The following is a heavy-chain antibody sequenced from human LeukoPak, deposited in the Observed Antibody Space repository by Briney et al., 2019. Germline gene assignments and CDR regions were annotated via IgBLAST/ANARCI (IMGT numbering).Heavy chain of an antibody. V-gene: IGHV1-2*02. Sequence: ASVKVSCKASGYTFTGYYMHWVRQAPGQGLEWMGWINPNSGGTNYAQKFQGRVTMTRDTSISTAYMELSRLRSDDTAVYYCARITTSSGYSLLDYWGQGTLVTVSS. CDR3: ARITTSSGYSLLDY. CDR1: GYTFTGYY. J-gene: IGHJ4*02. CDR2: INPNSGGT. D-gene: IGHD3-22*01.